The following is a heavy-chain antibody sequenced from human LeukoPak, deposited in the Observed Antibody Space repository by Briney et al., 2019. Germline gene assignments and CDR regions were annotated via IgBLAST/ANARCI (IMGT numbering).Heavy chain of an antibody. Sequence: APVKVSCKASGYTFTSYDINWVRQATGQGLEWMGWMNPNSGNTGYAQKFQGRVTMTRNTSISTAYMELSSLRSEDTAVYYCARARRILEWLFQPPDYWGQGTLVTVSS. D-gene: IGHD3-3*01. CDR2: MNPNSGNT. CDR1: GYTFTSYD. CDR3: ARARRILEWLFQPPDY. J-gene: IGHJ4*02. V-gene: IGHV1-8*01.